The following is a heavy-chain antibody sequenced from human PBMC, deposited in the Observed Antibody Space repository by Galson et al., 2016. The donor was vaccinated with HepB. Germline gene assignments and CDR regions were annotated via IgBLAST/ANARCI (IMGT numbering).Heavy chain of an antibody. Sequence: SVKVSCKASGYTFTNYGISWVRQAPGQGLEWMGWISTYNGNTNYAQKLQGRVTMTTDTSTSTAYMDLRRLRSDDTAVYYCARVHRYNWNDPWGYFDSWGQGTLVTVSS. D-gene: IGHD1-1*01. V-gene: IGHV1-18*04. CDR2: ISTYNGNT. CDR3: ARVHRYNWNDPWGYFDS. CDR1: GYTFTNYG. J-gene: IGHJ4*02.